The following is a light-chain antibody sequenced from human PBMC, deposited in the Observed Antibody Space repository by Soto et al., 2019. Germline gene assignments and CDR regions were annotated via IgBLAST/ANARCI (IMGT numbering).Light chain of an antibody. V-gene: IGLV1-51*01. CDR3: GSWDGSLSADV. CDR2: DDN. J-gene: IGLJ1*01. CDR1: SSNIGGNS. Sequence: QSVMTQPPSVSAAPGQKVTISCSGSSSNIGGNSVSWYQHLPGTAPKLLIYDDNKRPSGIPDRFSGSKSGTSATLGITGFQSGDEADYYCGSWDGSLSADVFGTGTKVTVL.